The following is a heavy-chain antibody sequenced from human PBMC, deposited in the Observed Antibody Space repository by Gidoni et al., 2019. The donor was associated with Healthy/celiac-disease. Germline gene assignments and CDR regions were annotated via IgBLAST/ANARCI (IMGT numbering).Heavy chain of an antibody. CDR1: GGSISSSNW. Sequence: QVQLQESGPGLVKPSGTLSLTCAVSGGSISSSNWWSWVRQPPGKGLEWIGEIYHSGSTNYNPSLKSRVTISVDKSKNQFSLKLSSVTAADTAVYYCASQVDPPPVGHYSSSGEYFDYWGQGTLVTVSS. J-gene: IGHJ4*02. CDR3: ASQVDPPPVGHYSSSGEYFDY. CDR2: IYHSGST. V-gene: IGHV4-4*02. D-gene: IGHD6-13*01.